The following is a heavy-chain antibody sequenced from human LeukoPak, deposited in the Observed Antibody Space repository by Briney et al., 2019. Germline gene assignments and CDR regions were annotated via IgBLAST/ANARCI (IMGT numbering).Heavy chain of an antibody. V-gene: IGHV3-9*01. CDR2: IIWNSGYI. Sequence: SLRLSCAASGFIFNDYAMYWVRQAPGKGLEWVSGIIWNSGYIGYADSVKGRFSISRDNAKNSVYLQMNSLRPEDAALYYCAKDRSCSSTSCYTGFDYWGQGTQVTVSS. D-gene: IGHD2-2*02. CDR3: AKDRSCSSTSCYTGFDY. CDR1: GFIFNDYA. J-gene: IGHJ4*02.